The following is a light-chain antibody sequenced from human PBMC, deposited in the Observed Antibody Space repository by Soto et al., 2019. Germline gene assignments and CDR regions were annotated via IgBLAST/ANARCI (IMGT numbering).Light chain of an antibody. CDR2: KAS. Sequence: DIQMTQSPSTLSASVGDRVTITCRASQSISSWLAWYQQKPVKAPKLLIYKASSLESGVPSRFSGSGSGTEFTLTISSLQPDDFATYYCQQYFSYWTFCHGTKVDI. CDR3: QQYFSYWT. CDR1: QSISSW. J-gene: IGKJ1*01. V-gene: IGKV1-5*03.